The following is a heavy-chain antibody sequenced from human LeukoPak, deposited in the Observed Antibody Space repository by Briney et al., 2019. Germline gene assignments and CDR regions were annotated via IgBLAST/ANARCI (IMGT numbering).Heavy chain of an antibody. CDR3: AKRNLGATTRSSYYYGMDV. D-gene: IGHD1-26*01. CDR1: GFTFSSYA. V-gene: IGHV3-23*01. Sequence: PGGSLRLSCAASGFTFSSYAMTWVRQAPGKGLEWVSAISGSGVSTYYADSVKGRFTISRDNSNNTLYPQMNSLRAEDTALYYCAKRNLGATTRSSYYYGMDVWGQGTTVTVSS. J-gene: IGHJ6*02. CDR2: ISGSGVST.